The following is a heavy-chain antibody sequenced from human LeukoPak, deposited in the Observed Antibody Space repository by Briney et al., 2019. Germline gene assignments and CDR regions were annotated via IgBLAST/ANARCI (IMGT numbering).Heavy chain of an antibody. Sequence: GESLKISCKGSGYSFTSYWIGWVRQMPGKGLEWMGIIYPGDSDTRYSPPFQGQVTISADKSISTAYLQWSSLKASDTAMYYCARRGRDGYELSGLDYWGQGTLVTVSS. CDR2: IYPGDSDT. CDR3: ARRGRDGYELSGLDY. D-gene: IGHD5-24*01. CDR1: GYSFTSYW. J-gene: IGHJ4*02. V-gene: IGHV5-51*01.